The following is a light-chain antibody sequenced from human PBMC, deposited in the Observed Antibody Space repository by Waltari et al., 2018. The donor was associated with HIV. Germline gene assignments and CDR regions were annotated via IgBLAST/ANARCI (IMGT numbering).Light chain of an antibody. CDR3: AAWDDSLKGGA. V-gene: IGLV1-44*01. CDR1: TSNIGGNT. Sequence: QSVLAQPPSASGTPGQRVTIPCSGSTSNIGGNTVSGYQHLPGTAPKLLICSNKERPSGVPDRLSGSTSGTSASLVISGLQSEDEADYYCAAWDDSLKGGAFGTGTKVTVL. J-gene: IGLJ1*01. CDR2: SNK.